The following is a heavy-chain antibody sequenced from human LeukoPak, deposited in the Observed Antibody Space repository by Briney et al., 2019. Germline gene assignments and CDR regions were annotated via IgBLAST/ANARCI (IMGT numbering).Heavy chain of an antibody. D-gene: IGHD3-3*01. J-gene: IGHJ4*02. V-gene: IGHV1-46*01. CDR3: ARAPNYDFWSGYYGDFDY. CDR2: INPSGGST. CDR1: GYTFTSYY. Sequence: ASVKVSYKASGYTFTSYYMHWVRQAPGQGLEWMGIINPSGGSTSYAQKFQGRVTMTRDTSTSTVYMELSSLRSEDTAVYYCARAPNYDFWSGYYGDFDYWGQGTLVTVSS.